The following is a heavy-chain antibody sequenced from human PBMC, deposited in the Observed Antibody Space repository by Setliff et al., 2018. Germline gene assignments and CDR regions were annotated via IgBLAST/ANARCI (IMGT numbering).Heavy chain of an antibody. CDR3: ATEKFPGDWGDY. CDR2: IIPIFATA. CDR1: GGTFSSYA. V-gene: IGHV1-69*05. Sequence: VASVKVSCKASGGTFSSYAISWVRQAPEQGLEWMGGIIPIFATANYPQKFQGRVTITTDESTRTAYMELSSLRSEDTAVYYCATEKFPGDWGDYWGQGTLVTVSS. D-gene: IGHD2-21*01. J-gene: IGHJ4*02.